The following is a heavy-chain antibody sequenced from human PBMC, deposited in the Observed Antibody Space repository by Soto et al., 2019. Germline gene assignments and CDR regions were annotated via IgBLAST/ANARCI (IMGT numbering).Heavy chain of an antibody. CDR1: GFTSSSYG. D-gene: IGHD5-12*01. V-gene: IGHV3-30*18. CDR2: ISYDGSNK. CDR3: AKDFDVMATIGIFDY. Sequence: PGGSLRLSCAASGFTSSSYGMHWVRQAPGKGLEWVAVISYDGSNKYHADSVKGRFTISRDNSKNTLYLQMNSLRAEDTAVYYCAKDFDVMATIGIFDYWGQGTLVTVSS. J-gene: IGHJ4*02.